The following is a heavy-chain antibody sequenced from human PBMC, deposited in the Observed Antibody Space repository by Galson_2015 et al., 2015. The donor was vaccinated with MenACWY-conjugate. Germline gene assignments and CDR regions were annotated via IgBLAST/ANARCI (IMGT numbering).Heavy chain of an antibody. Sequence: ETLSLTCTVSGGSISSYYWSWIRQPPGKGLEWIGYIYYSGSTNYNPSLKSRVTISADTSKNQFSLKLSSVTAADTAVYYCARWNFDAYGMDVWGQGTTVTVSS. CDR1: GGSISSYY. CDR2: IYYSGST. CDR3: ARWNFDAYGMDV. D-gene: IGHD1-7*01. V-gene: IGHV4-59*08. J-gene: IGHJ6*02.